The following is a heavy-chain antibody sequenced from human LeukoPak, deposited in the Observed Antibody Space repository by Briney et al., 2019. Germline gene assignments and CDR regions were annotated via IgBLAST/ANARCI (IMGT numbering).Heavy chain of an antibody. CDR2: IYYSGNT. Sequence: PSETLSLTCTVSGGSISSYYWSWIRQPPGKGLEWIGYIYYSGNTNYNPSLKSRVTISVDTSKNQFSLELSSVTAADTAVYYCARVGCSSTSCYDNWFDPWGQGTLVTVSS. CDR1: GGSISSYY. V-gene: IGHV4-59*08. D-gene: IGHD2-2*01. CDR3: ARVGCSSTSCYDNWFDP. J-gene: IGHJ5*02.